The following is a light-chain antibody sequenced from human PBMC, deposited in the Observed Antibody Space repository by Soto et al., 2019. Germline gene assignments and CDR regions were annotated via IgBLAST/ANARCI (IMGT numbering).Light chain of an antibody. CDR2: GAS. J-gene: IGKJ3*01. CDR3: QQYGKSPGFFT. V-gene: IGKV3-20*01. Sequence: EIVLTQSPGTLSLSPGGRATLSCRASRSVSSTYLAWYQQKPGQAPRLLIYGASSRATGIPDKFSGSGSGTDFSLTISRLEPEDSAVYYCQQYGKSPGFFTFGPGTKVDIK. CDR1: RSVSSTY.